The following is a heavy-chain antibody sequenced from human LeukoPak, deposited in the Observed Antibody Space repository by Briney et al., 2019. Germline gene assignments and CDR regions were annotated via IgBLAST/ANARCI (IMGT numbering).Heavy chain of an antibody. CDR2: ISSDSITI. CDR3: ARERGSAWPIDFDY. CDR1: EFNFSSFS. Sequence: PGGSLRLSCAASEFNFSSFSMHWVGQATGQGLSWVSYISSDSITIYYADSVKGRFTISRDNAKNSLYLQMSSLRVEDTAIYYCARERGSAWPIDFDYWGQGSLVTVSS. D-gene: IGHD6-19*01. J-gene: IGHJ4*02. V-gene: IGHV3-48*01.